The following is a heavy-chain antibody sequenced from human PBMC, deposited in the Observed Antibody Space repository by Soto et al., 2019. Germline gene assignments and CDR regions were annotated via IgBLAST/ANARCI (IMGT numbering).Heavy chain of an antibody. CDR1: GGSFSGYY. J-gene: IGHJ6*02. CDR3: ARVLLWFGGNGMDV. D-gene: IGHD3-10*01. V-gene: IGHV4-34*01. CDR2: INHSGST. Sequence: SETLSLTCAVYGGSFSGYYWSWIRQPPGKGLEWIGQINHSGSTNYNPSLKSRVTISVDTSKNQFSLKLSSVTAADTAVYYCARVLLWFGGNGMDVWGQGTTVT.